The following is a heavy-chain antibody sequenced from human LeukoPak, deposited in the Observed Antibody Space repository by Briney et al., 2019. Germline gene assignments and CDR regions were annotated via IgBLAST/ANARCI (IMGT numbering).Heavy chain of an antibody. CDR2: IKQDGSEI. V-gene: IGHV3-7*03. Sequence: GGSLRLSCAASGFTFNNYWMTWVRQAPGKGLEWAANIKQDGSEIHYVDSEKGRFTISRDNAKNSLYLQMNSLRAEDTAVYYCAREGKIAAALDYWGQGTLVTVSS. CDR3: AREGKIAAALDY. J-gene: IGHJ4*02. D-gene: IGHD6-13*01. CDR1: GFTFNNYW.